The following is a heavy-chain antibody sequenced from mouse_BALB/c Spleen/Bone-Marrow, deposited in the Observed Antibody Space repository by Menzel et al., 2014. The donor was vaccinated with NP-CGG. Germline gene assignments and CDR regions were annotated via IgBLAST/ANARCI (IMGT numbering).Heavy chain of an antibody. J-gene: IGHJ2*01. D-gene: IGHD2-1*01. CDR1: GFTFSSFG. V-gene: IGHV5-17*02. CDR3: ARCNLVFDY. Sequence: EVKVVESGGGLVQPGVSRKLSCAASGFTFSSFGMHWVRQAPEKGLEWVAYISSGSSTIYYADTVKGRFTISRDNPKNTLFLQMTSRRSEAEAMYYYARCNLVFDYWGQGTTLTVSS. CDR2: ISSGSSTI.